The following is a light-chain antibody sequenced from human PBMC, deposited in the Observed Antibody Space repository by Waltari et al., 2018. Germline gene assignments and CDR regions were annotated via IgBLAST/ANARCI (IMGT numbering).Light chain of an antibody. J-gene: IGLJ1*01. Sequence: QSVLTQPPSASGTPGQRVTISCSGGASNIGSNAVNWYQHLPGAAPKLVILNISHRPSGISDRFSGSTSGASASLAIGGLQADDEADYYCASWDGSLAAYVFGGGTKVTV. V-gene: IGLV1-44*01. CDR2: NIS. CDR3: ASWDGSLAAYV. CDR1: ASNIGSNA.